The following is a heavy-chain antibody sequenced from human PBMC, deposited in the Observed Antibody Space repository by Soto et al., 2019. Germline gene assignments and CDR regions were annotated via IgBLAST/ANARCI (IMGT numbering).Heavy chain of an antibody. CDR3: ARGRYYYDSSGSSFPEYFPH. D-gene: IGHD3-22*01. CDR2: IYYSGST. J-gene: IGHJ1*01. Sequence: SETLSLTCTVSGGSISSGGYYWSWIRQHPGKGLEWIGYIYYSGSTYYNPSLKSRVTISVDTSKNQFSLKLSSVTAADTAVYYCARGRYYYDSSGSSFPEYFPHWGQGTLVTVSS. CDR1: GGSISSGGYY. V-gene: IGHV4-31*03.